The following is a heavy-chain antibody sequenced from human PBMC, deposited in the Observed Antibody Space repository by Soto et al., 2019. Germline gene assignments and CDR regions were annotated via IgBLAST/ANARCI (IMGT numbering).Heavy chain of an antibody. CDR1: GYTFTYRY. D-gene: IGHD3-3*01. CDR3: AVFGVANDAFDI. J-gene: IGHJ3*02. CDR2: ITPFNGNT. Sequence: SVKVSCKASGYTFTYRYLHWVRQAPGQALAWMGWITPFNGNTNYAQKFQDRVTITRDRSMSTAYMELSSLRSEDTAMYYCAVFGVANDAFDIWGQGTMVTVS. V-gene: IGHV1-45*02.